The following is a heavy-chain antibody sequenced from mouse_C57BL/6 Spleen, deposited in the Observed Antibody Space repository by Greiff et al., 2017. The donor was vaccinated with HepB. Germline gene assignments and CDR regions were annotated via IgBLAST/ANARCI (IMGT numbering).Heavy chain of an antibody. CDR2: IYPGDGDT. J-gene: IGHJ1*03. D-gene: IGHD2-4*01. V-gene: IGHV1-82*01. CDR1: GYAFSSSW. Sequence: QVQLQQSGPELVKPGASVKISCKASGYAFSSSWMNWVKQRPGKGLEWIGRIYPGDGDTNYNGKFKGKATLTADKSSSTAYMQLSSLTSEDSAVYFCARERDYPVRYFDVWGTGTTVTVSS. CDR3: ARERDYPVRYFDV.